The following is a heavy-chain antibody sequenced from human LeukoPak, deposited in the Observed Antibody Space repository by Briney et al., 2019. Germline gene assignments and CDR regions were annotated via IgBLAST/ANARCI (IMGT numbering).Heavy chain of an antibody. J-gene: IGHJ4*02. Sequence: SETLSLTCAVYGGSFSGYYWSWIRQPPGKGLEWIGEINHSGSTNYNPSLKSRVTISVDTSKNQFSLKLSSVTAADTAVYYCARVHSSSWQPLYYFDYWGQGTLVTVSS. CDR2: INHSGST. D-gene: IGHD6-13*01. V-gene: IGHV4-34*01. CDR1: GGSFSGYY. CDR3: ARVHSSSWQPLYYFDY.